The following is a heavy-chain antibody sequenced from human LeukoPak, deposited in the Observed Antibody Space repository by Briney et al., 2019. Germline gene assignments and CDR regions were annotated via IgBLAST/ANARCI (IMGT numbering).Heavy chain of an antibody. CDR1: GGSINSYY. CDR3: AGGGPDCSSTSCRLDY. Sequence: SETLSLTRTVSGGSINSYYWNWIRQPAGKGLEWIGRIYTSGSTNYNPALKSRVTMSVDTSKNQFSLKLSSVTAADTAVYYCAGGGPDCSSTSCRLDYWGQGTLVTVSS. J-gene: IGHJ4*02. V-gene: IGHV4-4*07. D-gene: IGHD2-2*01. CDR2: IYTSGST.